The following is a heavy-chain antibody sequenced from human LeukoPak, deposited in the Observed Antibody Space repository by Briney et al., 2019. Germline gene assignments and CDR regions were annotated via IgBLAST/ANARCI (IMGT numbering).Heavy chain of an antibody. J-gene: IGHJ4*01. CDR1: GGSISSSGYY. D-gene: IGHD5-18*01. V-gene: IGHV4-39*07. CDR2: IYYSGST. CDR3: ARAARGYSNGHPFDY. Sequence: QPSETLSLTCTVSGGSISSSGYYWGWIRQPPGKGREWIGSIYYSGSTYYNPSLKSRVTISVDTSKNQFSLKLSSVTAADTAVYYCARAARGYSNGHPFDYWGHGTLVTVSS.